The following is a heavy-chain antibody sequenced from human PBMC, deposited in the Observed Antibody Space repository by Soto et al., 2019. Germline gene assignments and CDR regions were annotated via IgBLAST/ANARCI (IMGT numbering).Heavy chain of an antibody. CDR3: VKADPRGYFYYYYGMDV. V-gene: IGHV3-64D*06. CDR2: VSRNGGNT. D-gene: IGHD1-26*01. Sequence: QSGGSLRLSCSTSGFTFSSYAMHWVRQAPGKGLEYVSAVSRNGGNTYYADSVKGRFTISRDNSKNTLYLQMTSLRVEDTAVYYCVKADPRGYFYYYYGMDVWGQGTTVTVSS. J-gene: IGHJ6*02. CDR1: GFTFSSYA.